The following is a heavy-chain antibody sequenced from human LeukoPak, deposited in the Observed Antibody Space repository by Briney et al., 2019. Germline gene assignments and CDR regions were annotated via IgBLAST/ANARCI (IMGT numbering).Heavy chain of an antibody. CDR2: IRYSASDE. V-gene: IGHV3-30*02. Sequence: PGGSLRLSCAASGFTFSYYGMHWVRQAPGKGLEWVAFIRYSASDEYYADSVKGRFTISRDNAKNTLYLQMNSLKTEDTAVYYCTTAELGRGGYWGQGTLVTVSS. D-gene: IGHD3-10*01. CDR3: TTAELGRGGY. CDR1: GFTFSYYG. J-gene: IGHJ4*02.